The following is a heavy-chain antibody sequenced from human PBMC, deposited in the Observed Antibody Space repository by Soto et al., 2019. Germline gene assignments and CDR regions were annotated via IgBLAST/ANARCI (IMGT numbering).Heavy chain of an antibody. Sequence: ASVKVSCKASGYAFTSYGISWVRQSPGQGLEWMGWISAYNGNTNYAQKLQGRVTMTTDTSTSTAYMELRSLRSDDTAVYYCARETYYYDSSGYSWGQGTLVTVSS. CDR2: ISAYNGNT. J-gene: IGHJ5*02. D-gene: IGHD3-22*01. CDR3: ARETYYYDSSGYS. V-gene: IGHV1-18*01. CDR1: GYAFTSYG.